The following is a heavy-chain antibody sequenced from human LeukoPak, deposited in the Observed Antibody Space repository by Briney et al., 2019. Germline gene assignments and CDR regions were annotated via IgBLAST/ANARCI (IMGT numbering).Heavy chain of an antibody. CDR3: AKERDYYDSNHYFDY. CDR2: IRYDGSNK. Sequence: GGSLRLSCAASGFTFSSYGVHWVRQAPGKGLEWVAFIRYDGSNKYYADSVKGRFTISRDNSKNTLYLQMNSLRAEDTAVYYCAKERDYYDSNHYFDYWGQGTLVTVSS. V-gene: IGHV3-30*02. J-gene: IGHJ4*02. CDR1: GFTFSSYG. D-gene: IGHD3-22*01.